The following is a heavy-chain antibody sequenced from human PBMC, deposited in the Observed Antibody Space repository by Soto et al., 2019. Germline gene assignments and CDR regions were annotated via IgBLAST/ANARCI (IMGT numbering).Heavy chain of an antibody. Sequence: PSETLSLTCTVSGGSINTFYWSWVRQPAGKGLEWIGRIFSSGSTSFNPSLESRVAMSVDTSKNHFSLNLSSVTAADMAVYYCAREGSYSAYSFAHGIQPWSFDFCGQAALVTLSS. CDR2: IFSSGST. J-gene: IGHJ4*02. V-gene: IGHV4-4*07. D-gene: IGHD5-18*01. CDR3: AREGSYSAYSFAHGIQPWSFDF. CDR1: GGSINTFY.